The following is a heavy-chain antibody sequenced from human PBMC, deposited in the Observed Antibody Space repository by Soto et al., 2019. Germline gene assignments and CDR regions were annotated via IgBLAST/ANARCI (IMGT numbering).Heavy chain of an antibody. J-gene: IGHJ4*02. V-gene: IGHV4-34*01. CDR3: ARAAPRYCSGGSRSSGRDS. Sequence: QVQLQQWGAGLLKPSETLSLTCAVYGGSFSGYYWSWIRQPPGKGLEWIGEINHSGSTNYNPSLKSRFTISVDTSKTPFSLELSSVTAADTAVYYCARAAPRYCSGGSRSSGRDSWGQGTLVTVSS. CDR1: GGSFSGYY. CDR2: INHSGST. D-gene: IGHD2-15*01.